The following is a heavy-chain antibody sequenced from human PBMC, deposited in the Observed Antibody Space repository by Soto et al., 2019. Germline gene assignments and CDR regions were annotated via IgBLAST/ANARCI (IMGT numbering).Heavy chain of an antibody. J-gene: IGHJ5*02. CDR3: ARGETYYDFWSGYYRRRNWFDP. CDR2: MNPNSGNT. V-gene: IGHV1-8*01. Sequence: QVQLVQSGAEVKKPGASVKVSCKASGYTFTSYDINWVRQATGQGLEWMGWMNPNSGNTGYAQKFQGRVTMTRNTSISTAYMGLSSLRSEDTAVYYCARGETYYDFWSGYYRRRNWFDPWGQGTLVTVSS. CDR1: GYTFTSYD. D-gene: IGHD3-3*01.